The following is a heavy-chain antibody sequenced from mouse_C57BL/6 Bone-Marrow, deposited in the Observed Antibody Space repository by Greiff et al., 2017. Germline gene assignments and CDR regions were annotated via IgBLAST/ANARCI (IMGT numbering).Heavy chain of an antibody. D-gene: IGHD1-1*01. Sequence: EVKLMESGGGLVKPGGSLKLSCAASGFTFSDYGMHWVRQAPEKGLEWVAYISSGSSTIYYADTVKGRFTISRDNAKNTLFLQMTSLRSEDTAMYYCAITHFDFWGTGTTVTVSS. CDR3: AITHFDF. J-gene: IGHJ1*03. V-gene: IGHV5-17*01. CDR1: GFTFSDYG. CDR2: ISSGSSTI.